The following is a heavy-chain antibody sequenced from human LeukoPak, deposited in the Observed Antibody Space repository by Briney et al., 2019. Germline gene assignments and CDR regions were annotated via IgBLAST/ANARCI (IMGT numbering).Heavy chain of an antibody. V-gene: IGHV4-59*11. J-gene: IGHJ4*02. CDR3: ANLHYVSSGSNFDY. Sequence: SETLSLTCTVSADSISSRYCSWIRQPPGKGLEWIGYIHYSGTTNYNPSLKSRVTISIDTSKKQFSLKLKSVTAADTAVYYCANLHYVSSGSNFDYWGQGTLVTVSS. CDR2: IHYSGTT. D-gene: IGHD3-22*01. CDR1: ADSISSRY.